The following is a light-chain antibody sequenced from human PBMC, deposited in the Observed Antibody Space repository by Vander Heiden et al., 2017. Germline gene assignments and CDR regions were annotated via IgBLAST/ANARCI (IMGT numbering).Light chain of an antibody. J-gene: IGKJ1*01. Sequence: DIQMTQSPSSLSASVGDRVTITFRASQRISGYVNWYQQRPGKAPKLLIYAASNLQSGVPSRFSGSGSGTDFTLIISSLQPEDVATYSCQQSYGTPWTFGQGTKVEIK. V-gene: IGKV1-39*01. CDR3: QQSYGTPWT. CDR2: AAS. CDR1: QRISGY.